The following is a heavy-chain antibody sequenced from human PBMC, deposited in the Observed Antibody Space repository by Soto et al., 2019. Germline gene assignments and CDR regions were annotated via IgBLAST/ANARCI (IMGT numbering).Heavy chain of an antibody. Sequence: QVQLVQSGAEVKKPGASVKVSCKASGYTFTSYGISWVLQAPGQGIEWMVWISAYNGNTNYAQKVQGRVTMTTDTATSTAYIELRSLRSDDTAVYYCAKVIYYGDYPDYFDYWGQGTLVTVSS. CDR1: GYTFTSYG. D-gene: IGHD4-17*01. CDR3: AKVIYYGDYPDYFDY. J-gene: IGHJ4*02. CDR2: ISAYNGNT. V-gene: IGHV1-18*01.